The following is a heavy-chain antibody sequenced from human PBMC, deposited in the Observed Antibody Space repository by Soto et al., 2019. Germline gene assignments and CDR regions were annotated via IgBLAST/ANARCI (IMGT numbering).Heavy chain of an antibody. CDR3: AREARYCSSTSCYTWYYYYGMDV. D-gene: IGHD2-2*02. V-gene: IGHV3-48*02. J-gene: IGHJ6*02. Sequence: GGSLRLSCAASGFTFSSYSMNWVRQAPGKGLEWVSYISSSSSTIYYADSVKGRFTISRDNAKNSLYLQMNSLRDEDTAVYYCAREARYCSSTSCYTWYYYYGMDVWGQGTTVTVSS. CDR2: ISSSSSTI. CDR1: GFTFSSYS.